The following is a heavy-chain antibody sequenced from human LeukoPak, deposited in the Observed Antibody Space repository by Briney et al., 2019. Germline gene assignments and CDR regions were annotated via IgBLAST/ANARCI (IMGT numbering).Heavy chain of an antibody. V-gene: IGHV4-61*02. CDR2: IYPSGST. CDR1: GGSISSGSYH. J-gene: IGHJ3*02. CDR3: ARGPYSYDSSGAFDI. Sequence: PSETLSLTCTVSGGSISSGSYHWSWIRQPAGKALEWIGRIYPSGSTNYDPSLKSRVTISIDTSKNQFSLKLSSVTAADTAVYFCARGPYSYDSSGAFDIWGQGTMVTVSS. D-gene: IGHD3-22*01.